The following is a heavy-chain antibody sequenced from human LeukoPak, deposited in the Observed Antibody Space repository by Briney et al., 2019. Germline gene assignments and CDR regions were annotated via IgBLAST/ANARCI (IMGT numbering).Heavy chain of an antibody. CDR2: ISGSGGST. CDR1: GFTFSSYA. CDR3: AKHVGYGSGSYAD. D-gene: IGHD3-10*01. J-gene: IGHJ4*02. Sequence: GGSLRLSCAASGFTFSSYAMSWVRQAPGKGLEWVSGISGSGGSTHYADSVKGRFTISRDNSKNTLYLQMNSLRAEDTAVYYCAKHVGYGSGSYADWGQGTLVTVPS. V-gene: IGHV3-23*01.